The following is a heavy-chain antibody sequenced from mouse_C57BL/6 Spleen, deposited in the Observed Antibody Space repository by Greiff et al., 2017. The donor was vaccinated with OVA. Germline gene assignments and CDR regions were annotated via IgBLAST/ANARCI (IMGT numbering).Heavy chain of an antibody. CDR2: IDPNSGGT. Sequence: VQLQQSGAELVKPGASVKLSCKASGYTFTSYWMHWVKQRPGRGLEWIGRIDPNSGGTKYNEKFKGKATLTVDTSSSTAYMELHSLTSEDSAVYFGARRGYGSSYGYFDVWGTGTTVTVSS. CDR3: ARRGYGSSYGYFDV. V-gene: IGHV1-62-3*01. CDR1: GYTFTSYW. D-gene: IGHD1-1*01. J-gene: IGHJ1*03.